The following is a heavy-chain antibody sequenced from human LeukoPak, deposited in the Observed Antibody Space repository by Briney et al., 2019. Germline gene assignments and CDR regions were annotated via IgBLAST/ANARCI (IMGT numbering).Heavy chain of an antibody. CDR2: IYTSGST. J-gene: IGHJ6*03. Sequence: PSETLSLTCTVSGGSISSGSYYWSWIRQPAGKGLEWIGRIYTSGSTNYNPSLKSRVTISVDTSKYQFSLKLSSVTAADTAVYYCARVPVWDYYMDVWGKGTTVTISS. D-gene: IGHD3-16*01. CDR3: ARVPVWDYYMDV. CDR1: GGSISSGSYY. V-gene: IGHV4-61*02.